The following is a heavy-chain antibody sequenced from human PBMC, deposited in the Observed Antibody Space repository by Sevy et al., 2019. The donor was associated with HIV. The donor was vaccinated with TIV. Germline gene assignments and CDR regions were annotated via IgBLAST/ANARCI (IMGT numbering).Heavy chain of an antibody. V-gene: IGHV1-18*01. D-gene: IGHD3-10*01. Sequence: ASVKVSCKASGYTFASEGISWVRQVPGQGLEWMGWIGAYNGNANSAQKLQGRVTMTTDTSTSTAYMELSSLRSDDTAIYYCARVPTYYYGSATYFESWGQGTLVTVSS. CDR2: IGAYNGNA. CDR1: GYTFASEG. J-gene: IGHJ4*02. CDR3: ARVPTYYYGSATYFES.